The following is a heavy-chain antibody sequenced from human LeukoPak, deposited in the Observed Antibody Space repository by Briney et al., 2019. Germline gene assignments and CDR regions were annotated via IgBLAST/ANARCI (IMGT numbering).Heavy chain of an antibody. CDR3: ARESDVTTGTTFDY. D-gene: IGHD1-1*01. Sequence: GGSLRLSCAASGFTFSSYAMHWVRQAPGKGLEWVAVISYDGSNKYYADSVKGRFTISRDNSKNTLYLQMNSLRAEDTAVYYCARESDVTTGTTFDYWGQGTLVTVSS. CDR2: ISYDGSNK. V-gene: IGHV3-30-3*01. J-gene: IGHJ4*02. CDR1: GFTFSSYA.